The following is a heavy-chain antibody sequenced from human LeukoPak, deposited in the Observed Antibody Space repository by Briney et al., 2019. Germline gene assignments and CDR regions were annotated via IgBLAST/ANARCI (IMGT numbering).Heavy chain of an antibody. CDR2: ISSSSSYI. Sequence: GGSLRLSCAASGLTFSSYAMSWVRQAPGKGLEWVSSISSSSSYIYYADSVKGRFTISRDNAKNSLYLQMNSLRAEDTAVYYCARAENCSSTSCGYYGMDVWGQGTTVTVSS. CDR1: GLTFSSYA. CDR3: ARAENCSSTSCGYYGMDV. V-gene: IGHV3-21*01. D-gene: IGHD2-2*01. J-gene: IGHJ6*02.